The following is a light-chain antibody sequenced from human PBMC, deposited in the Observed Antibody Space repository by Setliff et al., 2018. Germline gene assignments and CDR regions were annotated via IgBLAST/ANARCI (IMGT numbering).Light chain of an antibody. V-gene: IGLV1-40*01. CDR2: GNS. CDR3: QSSDDNEHV. J-gene: IGLJ1*01. CDR1: SSSIGAGYD. Sequence: QSVLTQPPSVSGTPGQRVTISCTGSSSSIGAGYDVHWYQQFSGTAPKLLIYGNSNRPSGVPDRFSGSKSATSASLAITGLQAEDEAYYYCQSSDDNEHVFGTGTKVTVL.